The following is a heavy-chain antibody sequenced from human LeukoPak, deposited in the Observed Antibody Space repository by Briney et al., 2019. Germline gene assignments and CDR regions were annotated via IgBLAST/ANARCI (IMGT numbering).Heavy chain of an antibody. CDR2: ISAYNGNT. J-gene: IGHJ5*02. CDR1: GYTFTNYG. Sequence: ASVKVSCKASGYTFTNYGINWVRQAPGQGLEWMGWISAYNGNTNYAQKVQGRVTMTTDTSTSTAYMELRSLRSDDTAMYYCARDIDRVFNWFDPWGQGTLVTVSS. V-gene: IGHV1-18*01. D-gene: IGHD6-13*01. CDR3: ARDIDRVFNWFDP.